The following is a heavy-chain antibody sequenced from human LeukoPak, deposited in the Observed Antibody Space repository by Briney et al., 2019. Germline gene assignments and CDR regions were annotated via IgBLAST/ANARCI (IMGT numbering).Heavy chain of an antibody. V-gene: IGHV3-33*01. Sequence: GGSLRLSCAASGFTFSSYGMHWVRQAPGKGLEWVAVIWYDGSNKYYADSVKGRFTISRGNSKNTLYLQMNSLRAEDTAVYYCAVGSGSYYNRAPFDYWGQGTLVTVSS. CDR3: AVGSGSYYNRAPFDY. CDR2: IWYDGSNK. J-gene: IGHJ4*02. CDR1: GFTFSSYG. D-gene: IGHD3-10*01.